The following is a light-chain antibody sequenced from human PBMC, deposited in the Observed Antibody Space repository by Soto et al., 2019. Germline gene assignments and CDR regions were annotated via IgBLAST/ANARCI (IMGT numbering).Light chain of an antibody. V-gene: IGKV1-16*02. Sequence: DIQMTQSPSSLSASVGDRVTITCRASQDITNYLAWFQQKPGKAPKSLIYTASILQSGVPSKFSGTGSGTYFTLTISSLQLEDFATYYFQQYHSYPLTFGQGTRLQIK. J-gene: IGKJ5*01. CDR3: QQYHSYPLT. CDR1: QDITNY. CDR2: TAS.